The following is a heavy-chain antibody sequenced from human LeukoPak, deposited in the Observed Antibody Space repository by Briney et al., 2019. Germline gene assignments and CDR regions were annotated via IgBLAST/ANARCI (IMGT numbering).Heavy chain of an antibody. D-gene: IGHD3-22*01. CDR1: GGSIGSYY. CDR3: ARHGDLRAGSGYFFWSAFDM. J-gene: IGHJ3*02. V-gene: IGHV4-59*08. Sequence: PSETLSLTCTVSGGSIGSYYWSWIRQPSGKGLEWIGQIYHSGSTNYNPSLRSRVTISVDTSKNQFSLKLSSATAADTAVYYCARHGDLRAGSGYFFWSAFDMWGQGTLVTVSS. CDR2: IYHSGST.